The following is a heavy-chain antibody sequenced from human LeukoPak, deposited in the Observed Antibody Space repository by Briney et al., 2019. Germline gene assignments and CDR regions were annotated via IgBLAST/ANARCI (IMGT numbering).Heavy chain of an antibody. Sequence: PGGSLRLSCAASGFTFSGYGMSWVRQAPGKGLEWVSAISGSGTGTYYADSVKGRFTISRDNSKSTIYLQMNSLRAEDTAVYYCAKDRPASHGSGSFGDYWGQGTLVTVST. V-gene: IGHV3-23*01. CDR3: AKDRPASHGSGSFGDY. CDR1: GFTFSGYG. J-gene: IGHJ4*02. CDR2: ISGSGTGT. D-gene: IGHD3-10*01.